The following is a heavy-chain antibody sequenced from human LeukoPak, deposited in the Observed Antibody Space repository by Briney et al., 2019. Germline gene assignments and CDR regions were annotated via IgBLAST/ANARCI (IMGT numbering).Heavy chain of an antibody. D-gene: IGHD2-2*01. Sequence: SETLSLTCSVSGGSVNKFYWNWIRQPPGKGLEWIGYIYYSGSTNYNPSLKSRVTISVDTSKNQFSLKLSSVTAADTAVYYCARDLGYCSSTSCHDYWGQGTLVTVSS. CDR2: IYYSGST. J-gene: IGHJ4*02. CDR3: ARDLGYCSSTSCHDY. CDR1: GGSVNKFY. V-gene: IGHV4-59*02.